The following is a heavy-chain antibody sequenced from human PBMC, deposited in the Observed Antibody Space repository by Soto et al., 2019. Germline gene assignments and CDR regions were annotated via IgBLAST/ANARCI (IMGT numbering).Heavy chain of an antibody. J-gene: IGHJ4*02. Sequence: GASVKVSCKASGYTFTSSGISWVRQAPGQGLEWMGWISTDNGNTNYAQHLQGRVSLTTDTSTSTVYMELSSLRSEDTAVYYCARGTNRNFDYWGQGTLVTVSS. CDR3: ARGTNRNFDY. V-gene: IGHV1-18*01. CDR1: GYTFTSSG. CDR2: ISTDNGNT.